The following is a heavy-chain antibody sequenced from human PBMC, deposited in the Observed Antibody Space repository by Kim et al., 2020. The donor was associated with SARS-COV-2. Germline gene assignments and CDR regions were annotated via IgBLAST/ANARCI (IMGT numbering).Heavy chain of an antibody. J-gene: IGHJ3*02. CDR1: GGSISSSSYY. CDR2: IYYSGST. V-gene: IGHV4-39*01. CDR3: ARRAPGVDDYVWGSYRYPKGWGAFDI. D-gene: IGHD3-16*02. Sequence: SETLSLTFTVSGGSISSSSYYWGWIRQPPGKGLEWIGSIYYSGSTYYNPSLKSRVTISVDTSKNQFSLKLTSVTAADTAVYYCARRAPGVDDYVWGSYRYPKGWGAFDIWGQGTMVTVSS.